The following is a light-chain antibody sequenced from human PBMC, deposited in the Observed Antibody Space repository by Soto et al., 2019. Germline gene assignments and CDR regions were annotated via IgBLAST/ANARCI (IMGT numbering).Light chain of an antibody. Sequence: DIQLTHSPSFLSASVRDRVTITCRASQGISSYLAWYQQKPGKAPKLLIYAASTLQSGVPSRFSGSGSGTEFTLTISSLQPEDFATYYCQQFNSYPLTFGGGTKVDIK. CDR3: QQFNSYPLT. V-gene: IGKV1-9*01. J-gene: IGKJ4*01. CDR1: QGISSY. CDR2: AAS.